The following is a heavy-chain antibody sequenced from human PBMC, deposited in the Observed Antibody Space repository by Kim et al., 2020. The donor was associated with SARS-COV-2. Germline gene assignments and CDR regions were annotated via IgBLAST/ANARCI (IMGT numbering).Heavy chain of an antibody. CDR1: GFTFNSYS. Sequence: GGSLRLSCAASGFTFNSYSMIWVRQAPGKGLEWVSTITDSFYIYYATSVKGRFTISRDNAKHSLYLQMNSLRAEDTAVYYLVREDRSGNYYGLDVWGQGT. V-gene: IGHV3-21*01. CDR3: VREDRSGNYYGLDV. J-gene: IGHJ6*02. CDR2: ITDSFYI.